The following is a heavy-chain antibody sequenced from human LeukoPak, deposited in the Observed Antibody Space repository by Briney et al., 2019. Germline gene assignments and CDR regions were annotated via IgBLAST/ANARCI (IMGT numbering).Heavy chain of an antibody. Sequence: SETLSLTCTVSGGSISSGDYYGSWIRQPPGKGLEWIGYIYYSGSTYYNPSLKSRVTISVDTSKNQFSLKLSSVTAADTAVYYCARGGYSYGHFDYWGQGTLVTVSS. J-gene: IGHJ4*02. CDR3: ARGGYSYGHFDY. D-gene: IGHD5-18*01. CDR1: GGSISSGDYY. V-gene: IGHV4-30-4*01. CDR2: IYYSGST.